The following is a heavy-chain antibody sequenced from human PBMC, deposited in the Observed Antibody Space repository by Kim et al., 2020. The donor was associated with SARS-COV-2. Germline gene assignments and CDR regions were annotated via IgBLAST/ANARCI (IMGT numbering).Heavy chain of an antibody. D-gene: IGHD1-26*01. J-gene: IGHJ6*02. CDR2: IYYSGST. CDR3: ARAAPRSNGAMDV. CDR1: GGSISSGGYY. V-gene: IGHV4-31*03. Sequence: SETLSLTCTVSGGSISSGGYYWSWIRQHPGKGLEWIGYIYYSGSTYYNPSLKSRVTISVDTSKNQFSLKLSSVTAADTAVYYCARAAPRSNGAMDVWGQGTTVTVSS.